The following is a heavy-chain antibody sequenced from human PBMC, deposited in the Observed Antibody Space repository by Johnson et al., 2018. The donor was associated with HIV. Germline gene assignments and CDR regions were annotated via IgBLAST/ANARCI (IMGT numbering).Heavy chain of an antibody. J-gene: IGHJ3*02. CDR1: GFTVSSNF. V-gene: IGHV3-53*01. Sequence: VQLVESGGGLIQPGGSLRLSCAASGFTVSSNFMSWVRQAPGKGLEWVSVIYSGGSTYYADSVKGRFTISRDNYKNTLYLQMNSLRAEDAAVYYCARCYYDSGGYADAFDIWGQGTMVTVSS. CDR2: IYSGGST. CDR3: ARCYYDSGGYADAFDI. D-gene: IGHD3-22*01.